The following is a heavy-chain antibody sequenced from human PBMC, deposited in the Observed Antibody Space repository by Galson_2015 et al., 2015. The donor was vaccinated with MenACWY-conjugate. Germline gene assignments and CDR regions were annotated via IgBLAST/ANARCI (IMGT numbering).Heavy chain of an antibody. CDR1: GGSISSSSYY. J-gene: IGHJ3*02. CDR3: ARHDRTAPARSGAFDI. Sequence: SETLSLTCTVSGGSISSSSYYWDWIRQPPGRGLEWIGTIYYSGSTYYNSSLKNRVTISVDTSQNQFSLNLSSVTAADTAMYYCARHDRTAPARSGAFDIWGRGTMVTVSS. V-gene: IGHV4-39*01. CDR2: IYYSGST. D-gene: IGHD2-2*01.